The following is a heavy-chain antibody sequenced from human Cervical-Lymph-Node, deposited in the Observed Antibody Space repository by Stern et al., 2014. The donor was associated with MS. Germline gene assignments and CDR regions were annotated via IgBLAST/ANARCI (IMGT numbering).Heavy chain of an antibody. CDR1: GYTFTNYD. CDR3: VRVRYSYGYNYFDY. V-gene: IGHV1-8*01. Sequence: MQLVESGAEVKKPGASVKVSCKASGYTFTNYDINWVRQAPGQGLEWMGWMIPDSLNTNYAQKFQGRVTMTRNISTSTAYMELSSLRSEDTALYYCVRVRYSYGYNYFDYWGQGSLVTVSS. J-gene: IGHJ4*02. CDR2: MIPDSLNT. D-gene: IGHD5-18*01.